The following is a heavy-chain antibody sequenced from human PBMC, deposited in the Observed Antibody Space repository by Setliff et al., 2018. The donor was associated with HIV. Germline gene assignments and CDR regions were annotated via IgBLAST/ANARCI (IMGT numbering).Heavy chain of an antibody. V-gene: IGHV3-23*01. J-gene: IGHJ6*03. D-gene: IGHD2-15*01. CDR2: ISGSNSRT. CDR1: GFNFMFFA. CDR3: AKHECSGGCYYYMDV. Sequence: LRLSCTAPGFNFMFFAMSWVRQAPGKGLEWVSGISGSNSRTDYVDSVKGRFTISRDKSKNTLYLQLNSLRAEDTAVYYCAKHECSGGCYYYMDVWGKGIMVTV.